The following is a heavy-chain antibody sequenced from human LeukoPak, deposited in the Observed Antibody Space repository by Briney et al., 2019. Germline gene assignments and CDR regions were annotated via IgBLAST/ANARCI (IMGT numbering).Heavy chain of an antibody. D-gene: IGHD3-3*01. Sequence: SVKVSCKASGGTFSSYAISWVRQAPGQGLEWMGGIIPIFGTANYAQKFQGRVTITADESTSTAYMELSSLRSEDTAVYYCANYYDFWSGGPIWFDPWGQGTLVTVSS. CDR1: GGTFSSYA. J-gene: IGHJ5*02. CDR2: IIPIFGTA. CDR3: ANYYDFWSGGPIWFDP. V-gene: IGHV1-69*13.